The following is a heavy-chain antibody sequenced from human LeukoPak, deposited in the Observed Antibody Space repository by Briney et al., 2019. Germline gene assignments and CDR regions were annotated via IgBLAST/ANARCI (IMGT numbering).Heavy chain of an antibody. Sequence: GGSQSLFCASSVHTFRRYSVNCVREPSGKALEGVSYNSRSWSTIYYAASVEGLLTISRDNAKNSLYLQMTSLRAEDTAVYYCARDFAPPGYDFWSGYPPNAFDIWGQGTMVTVSS. CDR1: VHTFRRYS. V-gene: IGHV3-48*01. D-gene: IGHD3-3*01. CDR2: NSRSWSTI. J-gene: IGHJ3*02. CDR3: ARDFAPPGYDFWSGYPPNAFDI.